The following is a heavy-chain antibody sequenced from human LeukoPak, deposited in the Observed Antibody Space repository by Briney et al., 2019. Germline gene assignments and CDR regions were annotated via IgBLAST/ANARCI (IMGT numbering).Heavy chain of an antibody. CDR3: AGEDDYNAWNEYSSRDY. V-gene: IGHV4-39*01. CDR1: GASVTSGGYY. Sequence: PSETLSLTCSVSGASVTSGGYYWAWIRQPPGERPEYIGSIYQSGSSYYNPSLKSRVTTSLETSKNQFSLRVTSVTAADTAVYYCAGEDDYNAWNEYSSRDYWGQGLLVTVSS. D-gene: IGHD4-11*01. CDR2: IYQSGSS. J-gene: IGHJ4*02.